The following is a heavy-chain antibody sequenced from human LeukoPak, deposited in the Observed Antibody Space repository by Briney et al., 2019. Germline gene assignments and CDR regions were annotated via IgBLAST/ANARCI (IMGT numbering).Heavy chain of an antibody. V-gene: IGHV3-15*01. J-gene: IGHJ4*02. CDR1: GFTFSSHW. CDR2: IKSKDDGETI. Sequence: PGGSLRLSCAASGFTFSSHWMSWVRQAPGKGLEWVARIKSKDDGETIDYNAPVKGRFTISRDDSKNTLYLEMNSLKNEDTAMYYCTVRSSIWSQGTLVTVSS. CDR3: TVRSSI. D-gene: IGHD6-13*01.